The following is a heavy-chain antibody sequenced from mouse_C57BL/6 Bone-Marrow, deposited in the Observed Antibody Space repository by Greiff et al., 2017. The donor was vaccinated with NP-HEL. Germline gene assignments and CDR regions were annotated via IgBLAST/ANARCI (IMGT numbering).Heavy chain of an antibody. Sequence: VQLQQSGPVLVKPGASVKMSCKASGYTFTDYYMNWVKQSHGKSLEWIGVINPYNGGTSYNQKFKGKATLTVDKSSSTAYMELNSLTSEDSAVYYCARSRSYYSFAYWGQGTLVTVSA. J-gene: IGHJ3*01. D-gene: IGHD2-12*01. CDR2: INPYNGGT. CDR1: GYTFTDYY. V-gene: IGHV1-19*01. CDR3: ARSRSYYSFAY.